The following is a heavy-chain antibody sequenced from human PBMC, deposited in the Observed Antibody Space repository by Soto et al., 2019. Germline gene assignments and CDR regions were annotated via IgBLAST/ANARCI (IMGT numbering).Heavy chain of an antibody. CDR3: LATTFTTIYLDY. Sequence: QVQLRESGPGLVKPSQTLSLTCTVSGGSISNDNYYWTWIRLHPGKGLEWIGYSYYSGSTYYNPSIMSRFRISVDSSKNPASLKLISVPAADTAVYYCLATTFTTIYLDYCGPGTLVTVAS. V-gene: IGHV4-31*06. D-gene: IGHD4-17*01. J-gene: IGHJ4*01. CDR2: SYYSGST. CDR1: GGSISNDNYY.